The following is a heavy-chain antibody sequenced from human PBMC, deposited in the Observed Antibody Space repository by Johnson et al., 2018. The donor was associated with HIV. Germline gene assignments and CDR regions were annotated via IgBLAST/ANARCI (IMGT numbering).Heavy chain of an antibody. CDR3: AKDRNWGWPVWAFDI. CDR2: ISYDGSNK. V-gene: IGHV3-30*18. J-gene: IGHJ3*02. Sequence: QVQLVESEGGVVQPGRSLRLSCAASGLTFNNYGMHWVRQAPGKGLEWVAVISYDGSNKYFADSVKGRFTISRDKSKNTLYLQMNSLRAEDTAVYYCAKDRNWGWPVWAFDIWGQGTMVTVSS. CDR1: GLTFNNYG. D-gene: IGHD3-16*01.